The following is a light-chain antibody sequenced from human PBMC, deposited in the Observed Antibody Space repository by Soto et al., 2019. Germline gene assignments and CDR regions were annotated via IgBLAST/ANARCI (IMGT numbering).Light chain of an antibody. CDR3: QQRANWPT. V-gene: IGKV3-11*01. CDR1: QSVGSL. CDR2: DAF. Sequence: EIVLTQSPATLPLSPGERATFSCRANQSVGSLLAWYQQRRGQAPRLLIYDAFKRAAGIPARFSGRGSETDFTLTISSLEPEDFAVYYCQQRANWPTFGQGTKLEI. J-gene: IGKJ2*01.